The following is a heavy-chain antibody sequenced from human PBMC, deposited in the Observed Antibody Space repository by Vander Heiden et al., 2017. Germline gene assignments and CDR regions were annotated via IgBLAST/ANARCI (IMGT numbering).Heavy chain of an antibody. CDR3: AKDAAVAVLKSRPLNWFDP. CDR2: ISGSGGST. J-gene: IGHJ5*02. V-gene: IGHV3-23*01. CDR1: GFTFSSYA. D-gene: IGHD6-19*01. Sequence: EVQLLESGGGLVQPGGSLRLSCAASGFTFSSYAMSWVRQAPGKGLEWVSAISGSGGSTYYADSVKGRCTISRDNSKNTLYLQMKSLRAEETAVYYCAKDAAVAVLKSRPLNWFDPWGQGTLVTVYS.